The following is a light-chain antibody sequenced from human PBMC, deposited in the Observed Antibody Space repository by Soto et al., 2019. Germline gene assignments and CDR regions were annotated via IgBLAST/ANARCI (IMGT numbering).Light chain of an antibody. V-gene: IGKV3-15*01. CDR2: GAS. Sequence: EIVMTQTPATLSVSPGDRATLSCRASQSVGSNLAWYQQKPGQAPRLLIYGASTRAPGFPARFTGSGSGTEFTLTIRSLQSEDFAVYYCQQYNDWPSNTFGQGTKVDIK. CDR3: QQYNDWPSNT. CDR1: QSVGSN. J-gene: IGKJ2*01.